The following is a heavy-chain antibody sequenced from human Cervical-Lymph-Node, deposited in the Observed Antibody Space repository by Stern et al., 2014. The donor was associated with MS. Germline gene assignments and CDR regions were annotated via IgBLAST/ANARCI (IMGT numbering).Heavy chain of an antibody. CDR1: GISLSTRGVG. CDR2: IYWDDDK. V-gene: IGHV2-5*02. D-gene: IGHD5-18*01. CDR3: AHEDTAMVMGY. J-gene: IGHJ4*02. Sequence: QVTLKESGPTLVKPTQTLTLTCTFSGISLSTRGVGVGWIRQPPGKALEWLALIYWDDDKRYSPSLKSRLTITKDTSKNQVVLTMTNMDPVDTATYYCAHEDTAMVMGYWGQGTLVTVSS.